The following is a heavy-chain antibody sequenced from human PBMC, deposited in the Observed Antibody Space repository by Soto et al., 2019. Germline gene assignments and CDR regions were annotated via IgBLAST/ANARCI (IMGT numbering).Heavy chain of an antibody. CDR1: GFTFSYYY. V-gene: IGHV3-11*01. J-gene: IGHJ3*02. Sequence: PGGSLRLSCVASGFTFSYYYMSWIRQAPGKGLEWVSYISYSGSTIYYADSVKGRFTISRDNAKNSLYLQMNSLRAEDTAVYYCARDNLAFDIWGQGTMVTVSS. CDR3: ARDNLAFDI. CDR2: ISYSGSTI.